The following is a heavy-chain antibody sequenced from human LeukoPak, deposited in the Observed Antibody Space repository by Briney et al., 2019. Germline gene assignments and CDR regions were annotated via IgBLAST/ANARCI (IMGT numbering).Heavy chain of an antibody. CDR1: GYNFSDYW. V-gene: IGHV5-51*01. D-gene: IGHD1-1*01. CDR2: IYPGDSDI. Sequence: GESLKISCMGSGYNFSDYWIVWVRQMPGKGLEWLGVIYPGDSDIRYGPSFQGQVTISADKSINTAYLQWSSLKASDTAIYYCARLHQRGFKTGTPWVYLDYWGQGTLVTVSS. J-gene: IGHJ4*02. CDR3: ARLHQRGFKTGTPWVYLDY.